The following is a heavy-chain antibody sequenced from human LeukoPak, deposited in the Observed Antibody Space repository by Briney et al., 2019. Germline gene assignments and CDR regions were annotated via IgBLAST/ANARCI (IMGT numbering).Heavy chain of an antibody. CDR3: ARRSTNGPPYYLEY. V-gene: IGHV4-59*08. D-gene: IGHD2-8*01. J-gene: IGHJ4*02. CDR2: IYYTGST. Sequence: SETLSLTCTVSGGSISNYYWTWIRQPPGKGLEWIGYIYYTGSTNYNPSLRSRVSISVDTSNNQFSLKLSSVTAADTAVYYCARRSTNGPPYYLEYWGQGTLVTVSS. CDR1: GGSISNYY.